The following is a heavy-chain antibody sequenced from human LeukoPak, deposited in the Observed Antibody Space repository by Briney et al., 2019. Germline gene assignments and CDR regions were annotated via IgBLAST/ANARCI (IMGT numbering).Heavy chain of an antibody. D-gene: IGHD2-8*01. Sequence: PSETLSLTCAVYGGSFSGYYWSWIRQPPGKGLEWIGEINHSGSTNYNPSLKSRVTISVDTSKNQFSLKLSSVTAADTAVYYCARLNRIVLMVYAKYYFDYWGQGTLVTVSS. CDR2: INHSGST. V-gene: IGHV4-34*01. J-gene: IGHJ4*02. CDR1: GGSFSGYY. CDR3: ARLNRIVLMVYAKYYFDY.